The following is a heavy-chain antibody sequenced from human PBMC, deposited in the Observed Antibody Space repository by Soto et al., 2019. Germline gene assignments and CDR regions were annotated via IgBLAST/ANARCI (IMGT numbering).Heavy chain of an antibody. Sequence: QVHLVQSGAVVENPGASVKVSCKASGYTFTNFGINWVRQAPGQGLEWMGWITPYNGNANYPQKHQDRLTITTDTSTNTAYLELRSLSSDATAVYFCARARMFSGAHHDYWGQGTRVTVSS. CDR2: ITPYNGNA. D-gene: IGHD1-26*01. V-gene: IGHV1-18*04. J-gene: IGHJ4*02. CDR1: GYTFTNFG. CDR3: ARARMFSGAHHDY.